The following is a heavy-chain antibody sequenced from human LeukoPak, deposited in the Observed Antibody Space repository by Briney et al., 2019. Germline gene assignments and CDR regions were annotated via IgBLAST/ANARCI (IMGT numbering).Heavy chain of an antibody. V-gene: IGHV3-30*02. CDR1: GFTFSSYA. CDR2: IWYGGTKK. J-gene: IGHJ4*02. CDR3: AKDSSEYSSSWYYFDY. Sequence: GGSLRLSCAASGFTFSSYAMHWVRQAPGKGPEWVAVIWYGGTKKNYADSVKGRFTISRDNSKNTLYLQMNSLRAEDTALYYCAKDSSEYSSSWYYFDYWGQGTLVTVSS. D-gene: IGHD6-13*01.